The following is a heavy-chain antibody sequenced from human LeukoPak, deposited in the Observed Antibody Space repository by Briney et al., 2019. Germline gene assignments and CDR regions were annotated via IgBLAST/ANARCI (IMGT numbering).Heavy chain of an antibody. V-gene: IGHV3-23*01. CDR1: GFTFSSYA. D-gene: IGHD6-13*01. J-gene: IGHJ4*02. CDR2: ISGSGGSI. CDR3: AKLLWSDPTIAAAPIDY. Sequence: PGVSLRLSCAASGFTFSSYAMSWVRQASGKGLEWVSAISGSGGSIYYADSVKGRFTISRDNSKNTLYLQMNSLRAEDTAVYYCAKLLWSDPTIAAAPIDYWGQGTLVTVSS.